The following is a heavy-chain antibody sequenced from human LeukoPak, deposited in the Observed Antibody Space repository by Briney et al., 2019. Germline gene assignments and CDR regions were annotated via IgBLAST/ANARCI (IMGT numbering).Heavy chain of an antibody. Sequence: SETLSLTCTVSGGSISSSSYYWGWIRQPPGKGLEWIGSIYYSGSTYYNPSLKSRVPISVDTSKNQFSLKLSSVTAADTAVYYCARGRIAYYGMDVWGQGTTVTVSS. CDR3: ARGRIAYYGMDV. CDR2: IYYSGST. D-gene: IGHD2-21*01. J-gene: IGHJ6*02. V-gene: IGHV4-39*01. CDR1: GGSISSSSYY.